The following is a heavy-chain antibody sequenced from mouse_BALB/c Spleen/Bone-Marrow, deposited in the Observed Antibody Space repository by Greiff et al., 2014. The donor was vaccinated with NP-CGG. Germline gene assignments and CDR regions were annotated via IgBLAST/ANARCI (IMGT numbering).Heavy chain of an antibody. CDR2: IYPANGNT. CDR3: ATFYYGSSWGFAY. J-gene: IGHJ3*01. D-gene: IGHD1-1*01. Sequence: EVQLQQSGAELVKPGASVKLSCTASGFNIKDTYMHWVKQRPEQGLEWIGRIYPANGNTKYDPKFQGKATITADTSSNTAYLQLSSLTSEDTAVYYCATFYYGSSWGFAYWGQGTLVTVSA. V-gene: IGHV14-3*02. CDR1: GFNIKDTY.